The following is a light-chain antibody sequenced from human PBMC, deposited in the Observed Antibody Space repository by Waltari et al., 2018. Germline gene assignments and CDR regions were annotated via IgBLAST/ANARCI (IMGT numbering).Light chain of an antibody. CDR3: MQALESPRT. V-gene: IGKV2-28*01. J-gene: IGKJ1*01. CDR2: LGS. CDR1: QRLLHRNGYNY. Sequence: DIVMTQSPLALSVTPGEPASLSCRSRQRLLHRNGYNYLDWYLQKTGQSPQLLIYLGSNRASGVPDRFSGSGSGTDFTLKISRVETEDVGVYYCMQALESPRTFGQGTKVEIK.